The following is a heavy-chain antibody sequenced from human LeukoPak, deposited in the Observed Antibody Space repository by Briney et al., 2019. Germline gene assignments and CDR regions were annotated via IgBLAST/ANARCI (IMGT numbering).Heavy chain of an antibody. D-gene: IGHD3-3*01. Sequence: PGGSLRLSCAASGFSVSSNYMSWVRQAPGKGLEWVSLIYTGGNTYHADSVKGRFTLSRDNSKNTVYLQMNSLRVEDTAMYYCARGLESLQSWGQGTLVTVSS. CDR1: GFSVSSNY. CDR3: ARGLESLQS. J-gene: IGHJ4*02. CDR2: IYTGGNT. V-gene: IGHV3-66*01.